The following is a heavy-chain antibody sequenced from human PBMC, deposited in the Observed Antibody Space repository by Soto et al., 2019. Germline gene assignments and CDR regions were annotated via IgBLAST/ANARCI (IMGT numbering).Heavy chain of an antibody. CDR2: ISAYNGNT. V-gene: IGHV1-18*01. J-gene: IGHJ4*02. Sequence: ASVKVSCKASGYTFTSYGISWVRQAPGQGLEWMGWISAYNGNTNYAQKLQGRGTMTTDTSTSTAYMGVRSQRSDATAVYYGARSSYQFDNLGQGTVFTVSS. CDR3: ARSSYQFDN. D-gene: IGHD2-2*01. CDR1: GYTFTSYG.